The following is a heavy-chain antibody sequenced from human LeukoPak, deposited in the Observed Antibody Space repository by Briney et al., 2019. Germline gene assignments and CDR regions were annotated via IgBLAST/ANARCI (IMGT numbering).Heavy chain of an antibody. J-gene: IGHJ4*02. CDR3: ARGRGTAARERGSLYGY. D-gene: IGHD6-6*01. CDR1: GYTFTSYD. CDR2: MNPNSGNT. Sequence: ASVKVSCKASGYTFTSYDINWVRQATGQGLEWMGWMNPNSGNTGYAQKFQGRVTMTRNTSISTAYMELSSLRSEDTAVYYCARGRGTAARERGSLYGYWGQGTLVTVSS. V-gene: IGHV1-8*01.